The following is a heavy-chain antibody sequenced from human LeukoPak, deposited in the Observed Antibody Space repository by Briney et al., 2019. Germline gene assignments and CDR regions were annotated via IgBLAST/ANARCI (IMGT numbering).Heavy chain of an antibody. J-gene: IGHJ4*02. CDR3: ARADRDTAMVRFDY. D-gene: IGHD5-18*01. Sequence: SVKVSCKASGGTFSSYAISWVRQAPGQGLEWMGGIIPIFGTANYAQKFQGRVTITADESTSTAYMELSSLRSEDTAVYYCARADRDTAMVRFDYWGQGTPVTVSS. CDR1: GGTFSSYA. V-gene: IGHV1-69*01. CDR2: IIPIFGTA.